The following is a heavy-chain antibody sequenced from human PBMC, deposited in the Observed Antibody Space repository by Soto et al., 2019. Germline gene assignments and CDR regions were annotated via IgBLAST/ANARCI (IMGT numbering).Heavy chain of an antibody. CDR2: ISYDVSNK. D-gene: IGHD3-16*01. CDR1: GFTFSSYA. CDR3: ARAYEGDYVDY. V-gene: IGHV3-30-3*01. Sequence: QVQLVESGGGVVQPGRSLRLSCAASGFTFSSYAMHWVRQAPGKGLEWVAVISYDVSNKYYADSVKGRFTISRDNSKNTLYLQMNSLRAEDTAVYYCARAYEGDYVDYWGQGTLVTVSS. J-gene: IGHJ4*02.